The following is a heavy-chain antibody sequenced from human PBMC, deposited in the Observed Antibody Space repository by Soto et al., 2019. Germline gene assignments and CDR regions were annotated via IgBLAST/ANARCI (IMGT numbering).Heavy chain of an antibody. D-gene: IGHD2-15*01. J-gene: IGHJ4*02. CDR3: ARDGGNICSGGSCYFQAPDY. CDR1: GFTFSNYA. CDR2: ISGSGRST. V-gene: IGHV3-23*01. Sequence: GGSLRLSCSASGFTFSNYAMSWVRQAPGKGLEWVASISGSGRSTNYADSVKGRFTISRDNSKNTLAVQMSSLRAEDTAVYYCARDGGNICSGGSCYFQAPDYWGQGTLLTVSS.